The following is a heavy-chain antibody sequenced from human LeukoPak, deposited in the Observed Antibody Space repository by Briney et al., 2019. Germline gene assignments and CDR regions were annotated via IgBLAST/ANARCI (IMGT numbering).Heavy chain of an antibody. V-gene: IGHV1-18*01. J-gene: IGHJ6*03. D-gene: IGHD1-26*01. Sequence: ASVKVSCKASGYTFTSYGLSWVRQAPGQGLEWMGWISAYNGNTNYPQKLQGRVTMTTNTSTSTAYMELRSLRSDDTAVYYCAIYYSGSQGGYYYYMDVWGKGTTVTVSS. CDR1: GYTFTSYG. CDR2: ISAYNGNT. CDR3: AIYYSGSQGGYYYYMDV.